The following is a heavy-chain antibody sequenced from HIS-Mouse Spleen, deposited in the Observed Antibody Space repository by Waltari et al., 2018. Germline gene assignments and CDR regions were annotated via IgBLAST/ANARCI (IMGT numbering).Heavy chain of an antibody. V-gene: IGHV3-53*02. CDR1: GFTVSSNY. D-gene: IGHD6-13*01. J-gene: IGHJ2*01. CDR3: ARDHGDSSSWYWYFDL. CDR2: IYSGSST. Sequence: EVQLVETGGGLIQPGGSLRLSCAASGFTVSSNYMSWVRQAPGKGLDWVSVIYSGSSTYDADSVKGRFTISRDNSKNTLYLQMNSLRAEDTAVYYCARDHGDSSSWYWYFDLWGRGTLVTVSS.